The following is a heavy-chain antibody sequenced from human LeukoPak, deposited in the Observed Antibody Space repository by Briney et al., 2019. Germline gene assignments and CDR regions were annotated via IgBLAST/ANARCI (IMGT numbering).Heavy chain of an antibody. D-gene: IGHD7-27*01. V-gene: IGHV3-23*01. CDR1: GFTFSSYA. J-gene: IGHJ5*02. CDR2: ISGSGGSA. CDR3: ANAGNWGHHFWFDP. Sequence: GGSLRLSCAASGFTFSSYAMSWVRQAPGKGLEWVSAISGSGGSAYYADSVKGRFTISRDNSKNTLYLQMNSLRAEDTAVYYCANAGNWGHHFWFDPWGQGTLVTVSS.